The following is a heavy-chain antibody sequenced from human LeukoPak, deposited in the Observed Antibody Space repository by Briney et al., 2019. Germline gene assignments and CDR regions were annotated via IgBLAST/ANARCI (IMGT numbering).Heavy chain of an antibody. Sequence: GGSLRLSCAASGFTFSTYGMNWVRQAPGKGLEWVTYINLNGRTIDYADSVRGRFTISRDNAKSSLYLQMNSLRAEDTAVYYCARGGAARPDYWGQGTLVTVLS. V-gene: IGHV3-48*01. J-gene: IGHJ4*02. D-gene: IGHD6-6*01. CDR1: GFTFSTYG. CDR3: ARGGAARPDY. CDR2: INLNGRTI.